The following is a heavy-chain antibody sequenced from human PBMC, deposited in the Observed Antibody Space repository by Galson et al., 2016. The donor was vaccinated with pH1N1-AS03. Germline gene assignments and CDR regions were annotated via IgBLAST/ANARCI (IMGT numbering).Heavy chain of an antibody. Sequence: SLRLSCAASGFTFSDYDMSWIRQAPGKGLEWVSSISSSSSPIYYADSVKGRFTTSRDNAKNSVYLQMNCLRAEDTAVYYCARVSGGSRLLIFDFWGQGTLVTVSS. D-gene: IGHD3-10*02. CDR1: GFTFSDYD. CDR2: ISSSSSPI. V-gene: IGHV3-11*04. CDR3: ARVSGGSRLLIFDF. J-gene: IGHJ4*02.